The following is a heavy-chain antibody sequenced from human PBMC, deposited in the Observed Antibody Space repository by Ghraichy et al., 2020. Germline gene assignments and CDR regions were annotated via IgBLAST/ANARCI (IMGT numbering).Heavy chain of an antibody. Sequence: ESLNISCAVSGYSISSGYYWGWIRQPPGKGLEWIGSIYHSGSIYYNPSLKSRVTISVDTSKNQFSLKLSSVTAADTAVYYCARSLSGGVTTFDYWGQGTVVTVSS. CDR3: ARSLSGGVTTFDY. CDR1: GYSISSGYY. CDR2: IYHSGSI. D-gene: IGHD3-16*01. V-gene: IGHV4-38-2*01. J-gene: IGHJ4*02.